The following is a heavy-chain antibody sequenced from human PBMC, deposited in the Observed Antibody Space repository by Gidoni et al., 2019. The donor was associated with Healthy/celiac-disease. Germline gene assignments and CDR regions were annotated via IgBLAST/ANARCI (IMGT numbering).Heavy chain of an antibody. CDR3: ARHYYYGSGSYYKFDY. CDR1: GFTFSYYY. V-gene: IGHV3-11*05. CDR2: ISSSSSYT. J-gene: IGHJ4*02. D-gene: IGHD3-10*01. Sequence: QVQLVESGGGLVKPGGSLRLSCAASGFTFSYYYMSWIRQAPGKGLEWVSYISSSSSYTNYADSVKGRFTISRDNAKNSLYLQMNSLRAEDTAVYYCARHYYYGSGSYYKFDYWGQGTLVTVSS.